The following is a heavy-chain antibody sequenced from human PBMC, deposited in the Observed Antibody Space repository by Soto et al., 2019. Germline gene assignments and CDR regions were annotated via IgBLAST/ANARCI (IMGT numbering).Heavy chain of an antibody. CDR3: ARALPYYDILTGYYLEGYFDY. CDR2: IYYSGST. D-gene: IGHD3-9*01. Sequence: SETLSLTCTVSGGSISSYYWSWIRQPPGKGLEWIGYIYYSGSTNYNPSHKSRVTISVGTSKNQFSLKLSSVTAADTAVYYCARALPYYDILTGYYLEGYFDYWGQGTLVTVSS. V-gene: IGHV4-59*01. J-gene: IGHJ4*02. CDR1: GGSISSYY.